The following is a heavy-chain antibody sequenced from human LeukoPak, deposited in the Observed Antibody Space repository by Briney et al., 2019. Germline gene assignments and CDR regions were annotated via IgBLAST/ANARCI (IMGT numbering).Heavy chain of an antibody. CDR3: ARDGPYYDFWSGYYSLDY. V-gene: IGHV3-48*01. CDR2: ISSSSSTI. CDR1: GFTFSSYS. Sequence: PGGSLRLSCAASGFTFSSYSMNWVRQAPGKGLEWVSYISSSSSTIYYADSVKGRLTISRDNAKNSLYLQMNSLRAEDTAVYYCARDGPYYDFWSGYYSLDYWGQGTLVTVSS. D-gene: IGHD3-3*01. J-gene: IGHJ4*02.